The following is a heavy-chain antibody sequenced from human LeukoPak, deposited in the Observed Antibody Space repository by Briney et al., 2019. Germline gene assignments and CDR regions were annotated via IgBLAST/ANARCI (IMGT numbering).Heavy chain of an antibody. CDR2: AYHSGIT. J-gene: IGHJ6*03. D-gene: IGHD3-22*01. CDR3: ARLHYESSGYPNYYYYMDV. V-gene: IGHV4-59*08. CDR1: GDSISSYD. Sequence: SETLSLTCTVSGDSISSYDWSWIRQPPGKGLEWIGYAYHSGITNYNPSLKSRVTISVDTSKNQFSLKLTSVTAADTAVYYCARLHYESSGYPNYYYYMDVWGKGTTVTVSS.